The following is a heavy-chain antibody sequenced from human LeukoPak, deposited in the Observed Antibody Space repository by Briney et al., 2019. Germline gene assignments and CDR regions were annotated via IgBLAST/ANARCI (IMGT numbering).Heavy chain of an antibody. J-gene: IGHJ5*02. V-gene: IGHV1-69*04. Sequence: SVRASCKASGGTFSSYTISWVRQAPGQGLEWMGRIISILDIANYAQKFQGRVTITADKSTSTAYMELSSLRSEDTAVYYCAREGADFWSGSAQNWFDPWGQGTLVTVSS. CDR2: IISILDIA. CDR3: AREGADFWSGSAQNWFDP. D-gene: IGHD3-3*01. CDR1: GGTFSSYT.